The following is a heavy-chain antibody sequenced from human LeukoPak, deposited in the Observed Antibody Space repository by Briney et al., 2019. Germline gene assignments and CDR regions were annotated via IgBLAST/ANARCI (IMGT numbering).Heavy chain of an antibody. Sequence: GESLKISCKGSGYSFTSYWIGWVRQMPGKGLEWMGIIYPGHSDTRYSPSFQGQVTISADKSISTAYLQWSSLKASDTAMYYCARLNYGSSWYSDAFDIWGQGTMVTVSS. J-gene: IGHJ3*02. D-gene: IGHD6-13*01. CDR3: ARLNYGSSWYSDAFDI. CDR2: IYPGHSDT. CDR1: GYSFTSYW. V-gene: IGHV5-51*01.